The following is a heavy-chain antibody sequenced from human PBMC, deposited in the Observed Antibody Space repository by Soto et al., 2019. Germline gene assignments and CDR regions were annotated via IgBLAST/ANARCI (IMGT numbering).Heavy chain of an antibody. Sequence: EVQLVESGGGLVQPGGSLRLACAASGFTFTTYAMNWVRQPPGKGLEWVSCISSSSTYIYYADSVKGRFTISRDNAKNVLYLQMHSMTAEETAVYYCARDFGDSKGSYYYYGMDVWGQGTTVTVSS. CDR3: ARDFGDSKGSYYYYGMDV. CDR2: ISSSSTYI. D-gene: IGHD2-21*02. V-gene: IGHV3-21*01. J-gene: IGHJ6*02. CDR1: GFTFTTYA.